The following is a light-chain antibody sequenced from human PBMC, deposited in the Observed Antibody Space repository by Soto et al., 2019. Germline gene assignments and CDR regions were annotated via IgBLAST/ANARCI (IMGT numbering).Light chain of an antibody. CDR3: QQYGSSPR. V-gene: IGKV3-20*01. Sequence: EIVLTQSPATLSLSPGDRATLSCRASQSVSSYLAWYQQKPGQAPRLLIYDASNRATGIPARFSGSGSGTDFTLTISRLEPEDFAVYYCQQYGSSPRFGQGTKLEIK. J-gene: IGKJ2*03. CDR2: DAS. CDR1: QSVSSY.